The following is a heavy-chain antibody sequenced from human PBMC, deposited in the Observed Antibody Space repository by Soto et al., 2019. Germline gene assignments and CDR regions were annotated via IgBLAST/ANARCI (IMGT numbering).Heavy chain of an antibody. D-gene: IGHD6-19*01. J-gene: IGHJ6*03. CDR2: IYYSGST. Sequence: LSLTCTVSGGSISSSSYYWGWIRQPPGKGLEWIGSIYYSGSTYYNPSLKSRVTISVDTSKNQFSLKLTSVTAADTAVYYCARHRSGSSGWYSTNYYYYYMDVWGKGTTVTVSS. CDR3: ARHRSGSSGWYSTNYYYYYMDV. V-gene: IGHV4-39*01. CDR1: GGSISSSSYY.